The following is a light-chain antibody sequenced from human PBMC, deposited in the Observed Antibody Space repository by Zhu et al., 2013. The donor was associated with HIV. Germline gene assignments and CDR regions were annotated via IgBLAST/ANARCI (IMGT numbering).Light chain of an antibody. CDR3: QQYYSYPLT. CDR2: STS. CDR1: QNINHY. Sequence: DIQMTQSPSSLSASVGDRVTITCRASQNINHYLNWYQQKPGKAPKVLIYSTSTLQSGVPSRFSGSGSGTVFTLTISSLQPEDFATYYCQQYYSYPLTFGGGTKVEIK. J-gene: IGKJ4*01. V-gene: IGKV1-39*01.